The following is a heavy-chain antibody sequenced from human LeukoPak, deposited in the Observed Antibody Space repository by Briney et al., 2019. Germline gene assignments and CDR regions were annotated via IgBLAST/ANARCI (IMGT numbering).Heavy chain of an antibody. D-gene: IGHD3-16*01. CDR2: VYTSGST. V-gene: IGHV4-4*07. CDR3: AKSPTGRGGYNWFDP. Sequence: SETLSLTCTVSGGSISGYYWSWIRQPAGKGLEWIGRVYTSGSTNYNPSLKSRVTMSIDTSKNQFSLNLSSVTAADTAVYYCAKSPTGRGGYNWFDPWGQGTLVTVSS. CDR1: GGSISGYY. J-gene: IGHJ5*02.